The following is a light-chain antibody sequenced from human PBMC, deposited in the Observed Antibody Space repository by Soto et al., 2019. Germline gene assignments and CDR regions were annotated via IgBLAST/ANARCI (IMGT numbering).Light chain of an antibody. CDR2: EGS. CDR1: SSDVGSYTL. Sequence: QSALTQPASVSGSPGQSITIPCTGNSSDVGSYTLVSWYQQHPGKAPKLMIYEGSRRPSGFSNRFSGSKSGNTASLTISGLQAGDEADYYCCSYAGSSTPYVFGTGTKVTVL. V-gene: IGLV2-23*01. CDR3: CSYAGSSTPYV. J-gene: IGLJ1*01.